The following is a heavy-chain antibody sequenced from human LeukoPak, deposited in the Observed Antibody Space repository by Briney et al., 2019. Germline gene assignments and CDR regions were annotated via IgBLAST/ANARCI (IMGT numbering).Heavy chain of an antibody. V-gene: IGHV4-39*07. CDR2: MFHSGDT. J-gene: IGHJ4*02. CDR3: AAGRASGPADY. D-gene: IGHD5-12*01. Sequence: SETLSLTCTVSGGSISSFNYYWAWIRQSPGKGLEWIGSMFHSGDTYYNPSLRSRLTMSVDTSKNQFSLRLSSVTAADMAVYFCAAGRASGPADYWGQGTLVTVSS. CDR1: GGSISSFNYY.